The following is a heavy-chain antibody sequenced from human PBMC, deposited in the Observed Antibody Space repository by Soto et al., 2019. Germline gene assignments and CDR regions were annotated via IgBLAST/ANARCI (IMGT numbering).Heavy chain of an antibody. CDR2: INPSGGST. D-gene: IGHD1-1*01. V-gene: IGHV1-46*01. Sequence: QVQLVQSGAEVKKPGASVKVSCKASGYTFTSYYMHWVRQAPGQGLEWMGIINPSGGSTSYAQKCKGRVTMTRDTSTSTVYMELSSLRSEDTAVYYCAREETRSDTTGWFDPWGQGTLVTVYS. CDR1: GYTFTSYY. CDR3: AREETRSDTTGWFDP. J-gene: IGHJ5*02.